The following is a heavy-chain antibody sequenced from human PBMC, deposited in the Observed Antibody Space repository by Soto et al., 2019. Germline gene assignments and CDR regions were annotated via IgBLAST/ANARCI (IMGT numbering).Heavy chain of an antibody. CDR3: ARDSGSSWSWFDP. V-gene: IGHV3-21*01. J-gene: IGHJ5*02. CDR2: ISSSSSYT. CDR1: RFTFSSFS. D-gene: IGHD6-13*01. Sequence: GGSLRLSCAASRFTFSSFSMNWVRQAPGKGLEWVSSISSSSSYTYYADSVKGRFTISRDNAKNSLYLQMNSLRAEDTAVYYCARDSGSSWSWFDPWGQGTLVTVSS.